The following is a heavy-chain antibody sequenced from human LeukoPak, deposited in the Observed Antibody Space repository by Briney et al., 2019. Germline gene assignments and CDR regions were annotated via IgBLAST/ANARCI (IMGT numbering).Heavy chain of an antibody. Sequence: GGSLRLSCAASGFTFSTYWMTWVRQAPGKGLEWVSNIKQDGSEKYYVDSVKGRFTISRDNAKNSLYLQMNSLRAEDTAVYYCASPWGYSSSWYWEGYFDYWGQGTLVTVSS. CDR1: GFTFSTYW. CDR3: ASPWGYSSSWYWEGYFDY. D-gene: IGHD6-13*01. CDR2: IKQDGSEK. V-gene: IGHV3-7*01. J-gene: IGHJ4*02.